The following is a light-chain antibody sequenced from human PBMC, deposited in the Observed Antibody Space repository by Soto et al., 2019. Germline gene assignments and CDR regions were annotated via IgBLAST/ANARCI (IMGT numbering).Light chain of an antibody. V-gene: IGLV2-8*01. Sequence: QSALTQPASVSGSPGQSITISCAGTSSDIGGYNYVSWYQHHPGKAPKVMIYEVSKRPSGVPDRFSGSKSGNTASLTVSGLQAEDEADYYCSSYGGSNNLVFGGGTKLTVL. CDR2: EVS. J-gene: IGLJ2*01. CDR3: SSYGGSNNLV. CDR1: SSDIGGYNY.